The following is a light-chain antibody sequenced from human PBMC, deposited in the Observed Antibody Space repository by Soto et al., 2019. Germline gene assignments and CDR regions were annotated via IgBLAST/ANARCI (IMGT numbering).Light chain of an antibody. CDR1: SGVVTSGHY. J-gene: IGLJ1*01. Sequence: VVTQEPSLTVSAGGTVTLTCGSSSGVVTSGHYPYWIQQKPGQAPRTLIFDVNKKHSWTPARFSGSLLGGKAALTLSGAQPEDEAEYYCLLAYSGGKIFGTGTKLTVL. CDR3: LLAYSGGKI. CDR2: DVN. V-gene: IGLV7-46*01.